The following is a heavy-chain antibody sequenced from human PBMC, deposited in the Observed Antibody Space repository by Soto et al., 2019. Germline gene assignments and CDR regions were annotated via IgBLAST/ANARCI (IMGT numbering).Heavy chain of an antibody. J-gene: IGHJ4*02. CDR3: ARVRVVAATQDFDY. CDR2: IKQDGSEK. Sequence: GGSLRLSCAASGFTFSSYWMSWVRQAPGKGLEWVANIKQDGSEKYYVDFVKGRFTISRDNAKNSLYLQMNSLRAEDTAVYYCARVRVVAATQDFDYWGQGTLVTVSS. CDR1: GFTFSSYW. V-gene: IGHV3-7*01. D-gene: IGHD2-15*01.